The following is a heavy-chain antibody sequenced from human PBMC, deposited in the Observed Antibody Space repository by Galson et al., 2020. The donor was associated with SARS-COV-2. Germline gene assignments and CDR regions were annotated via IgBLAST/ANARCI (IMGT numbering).Heavy chain of an antibody. D-gene: IGHD3-3*01. CDR2: ISGSGGHA. Sequence: GESLKISCKASGFNFNSYAMTWVRQAPGRGLEWVSVISGSGGHAYYADSVKGRFTISRDNPKNTVYLQMNSLRAEDTAVYYCAKTSPPSITIFGVAPDYWGQGTLVTVSS. V-gene: IGHV3-23*01. CDR3: AKTSPPSITIFGVAPDY. J-gene: IGHJ4*02. CDR1: GFNFNSYA.